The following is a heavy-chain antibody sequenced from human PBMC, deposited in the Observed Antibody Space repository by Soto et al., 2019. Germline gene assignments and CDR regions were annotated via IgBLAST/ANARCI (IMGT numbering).Heavy chain of an antibody. J-gene: IGHJ6*02. V-gene: IGHV4-30-4*01. Sequence: QMQLQESGPGLVKPSQTLSLTCTVSGGSISSGDYYWSWIRQPPGKGLEWIGYIYYSGSTYYNPSLKSRGTISVDTSKNQFSLKLSSVTAADTAVYYCARVTLYNDDYYYYYGMDVWGQGTTVTVSS. CDR2: IYYSGST. D-gene: IGHD1-1*01. CDR1: GGSISSGDYY. CDR3: ARVTLYNDDYYYYYGMDV.